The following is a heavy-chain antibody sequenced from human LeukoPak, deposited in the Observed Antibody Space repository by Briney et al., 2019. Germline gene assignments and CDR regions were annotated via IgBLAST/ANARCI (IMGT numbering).Heavy chain of an antibody. V-gene: IGHV4-4*07. J-gene: IGHJ4*02. CDR3: ASSYYYGSGSQFDC. D-gene: IGHD3-10*01. CDR2: IYTGGNT. Sequence: SENLSLTCTVSGGSISSYYWNSIRQPAGKGLEWIGRIYTGGNTIYNPSLKSRVTMSLDTSKNQFSLKMSSVTAADTAVYYCASSYYYGSGSQFDCWGQGTLVTVSS. CDR1: GGSISSYY.